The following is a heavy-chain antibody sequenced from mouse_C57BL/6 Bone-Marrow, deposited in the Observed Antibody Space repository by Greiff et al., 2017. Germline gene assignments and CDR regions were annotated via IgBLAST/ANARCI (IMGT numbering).Heavy chain of an antibody. J-gene: IGHJ2*01. Sequence: QVQLQQPGAELVKPGASVKLSCKASGYTFTSYWMHWVKQRPGQGLEWIGMIHPNGGSTNYNEKFKSKATLTVDKSSSTAYMQLSSLTSEDSAVYYCARCPSYCGSSYIFDYWGQGTTLTVSS. D-gene: IGHD1-1*01. CDR1: GYTFTSYW. CDR2: IHPNGGST. CDR3: ARCPSYCGSSYIFDY. V-gene: IGHV1-64*01.